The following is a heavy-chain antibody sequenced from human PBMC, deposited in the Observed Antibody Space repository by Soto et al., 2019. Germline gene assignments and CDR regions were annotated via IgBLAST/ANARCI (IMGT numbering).Heavy chain of an antibody. CDR1: GGSINSGGYC. Sequence: QVQLQESGPGLVKPSQTLSLTCTVSGGSINSGGYCWSWIRQHPGKGLDWIGCISYGGSTSYNPXLXSXXTISVDTSKNQFSLKLSSVTAADTAVYSCSRGILVWGQGTLITVSS. CDR2: ISYGGST. D-gene: IGHD5-18*01. J-gene: IGHJ4*02. V-gene: IGHV4-31*01. CDR3: SRGILV.